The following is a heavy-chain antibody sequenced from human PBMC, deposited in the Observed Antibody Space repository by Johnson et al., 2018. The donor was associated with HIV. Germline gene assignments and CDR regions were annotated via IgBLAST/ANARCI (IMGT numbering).Heavy chain of an antibody. CDR3: ARDSETSITMIVVVITGAFDS. D-gene: IGHD3-22*01. V-gene: IGHV3-30-3*01. CDR2: ISYDGSNK. J-gene: IGHJ3*02. Sequence: QVQLVESGGGVVQPGRSLRLSCAASGFTFSSYAMHWVRQAPGKGLEWVAVISYDGSNKYYADSVKGRFTISRDNSKNTLYLQMNSLRAEDTAVYYCARDSETSITMIVVVITGAFDSWGQGTMVTVSS. CDR1: GFTFSSYA.